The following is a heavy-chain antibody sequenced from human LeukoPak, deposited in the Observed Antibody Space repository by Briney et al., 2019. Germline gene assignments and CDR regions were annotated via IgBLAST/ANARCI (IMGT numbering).Heavy chain of an antibody. CDR3: AIGIAAAGKPLIFY. Sequence: ASVKVSCKASGYPFTSYGISWVRQAPGQGLEWMGWISAYNGNTNYAQKLQGRVTMTTDTSTSTAYMELRSLRSDDTAVYYCAIGIAAAGKPLIFYWGQGTLVTVSS. CDR2: ISAYNGNT. V-gene: IGHV1-18*01. D-gene: IGHD6-13*01. CDR1: GYPFTSYG. J-gene: IGHJ4*02.